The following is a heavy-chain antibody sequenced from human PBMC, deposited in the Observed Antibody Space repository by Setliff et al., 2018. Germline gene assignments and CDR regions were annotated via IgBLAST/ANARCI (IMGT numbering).Heavy chain of an antibody. CDR2: INHSGST. CDR1: GGSFSGYY. D-gene: IGHD3-22*01. CDR3: ARDHYDYYDSRQAFDI. J-gene: IGHJ3*02. Sequence: LSLTCAVYGGSFSGYYWSWIRQPPGKGLEWLGEINHSGSTNCNPSLKSRVTISVDTSKNQFSLRLSSVTAADTAVYYCARDHYDYYDSRQAFDIWGQGTMVTVSS. V-gene: IGHV4-34*01.